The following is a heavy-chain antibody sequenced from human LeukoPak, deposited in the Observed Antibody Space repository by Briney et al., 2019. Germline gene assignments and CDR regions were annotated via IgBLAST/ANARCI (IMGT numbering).Heavy chain of an antibody. J-gene: IGHJ5*02. Sequence: ASVKVSCKASGYTFTGYYLHWVRQAPGQGFEWMGWINPHSGGTNSAQKFQGRVNMTRDTSISTAYMELNRLTSDDTAVYYCARDPTSRPREWFDPWGQGTLVTVSS. CDR3: ARDPTSRPREWFDP. D-gene: IGHD1-26*01. CDR2: INPHSGGT. V-gene: IGHV1-2*02. CDR1: GYTFTGYY.